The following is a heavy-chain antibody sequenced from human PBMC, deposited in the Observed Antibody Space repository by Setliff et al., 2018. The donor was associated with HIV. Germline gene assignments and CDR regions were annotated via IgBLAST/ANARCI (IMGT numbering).Heavy chain of an antibody. CDR1: GFTFSSYG. CDR2: IRYDGSNK. J-gene: IGHJ6*03. Sequence: QAGGSLRLSCTASGFTFSSYGMHWVRQAPGKGLEWVAFIRYDGSNKYYADSVKGRFTISRDNSKNTLYLQMNSLRAEDTAVYYCAKQGDTAMVTNYYYMDVWGKGTTVTVSS. V-gene: IGHV3-30*02. D-gene: IGHD5-18*01. CDR3: AKQGDTAMVTNYYYMDV.